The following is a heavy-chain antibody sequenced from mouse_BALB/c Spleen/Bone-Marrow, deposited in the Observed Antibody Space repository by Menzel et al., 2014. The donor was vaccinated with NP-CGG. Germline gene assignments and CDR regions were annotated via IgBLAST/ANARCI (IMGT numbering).Heavy chain of an antibody. CDR3: TRSGNYLFAY. CDR1: GYTFTNYY. CDR2: INPSNGGT. D-gene: IGHD2-1*01. J-gene: IGHJ3*01. Sequence: QVQLKQSGAELVKPGASVMLSCKASGYTFTNYYMYWVKQRPGQGLEWIGEINPSNGGTNSNEKFKSKATLTVDKSSNTTYMQLSSLTSEDSAVYYCTRSGNYLFAYWGQGTLVTVSA. V-gene: IGHV1S81*02.